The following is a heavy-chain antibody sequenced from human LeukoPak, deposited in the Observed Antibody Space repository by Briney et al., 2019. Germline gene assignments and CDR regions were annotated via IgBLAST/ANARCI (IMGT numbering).Heavy chain of an antibody. CDR2: IDNVGTTM. J-gene: IGHJ6*03. V-gene: IGHV3-11*01. CDR3: AKGSDRFYMDV. CDR1: GITFSEYY. Sequence: GGSLRLSCAASGITFSEYYMSWIRQAPGKGLEWISYIDNVGTTMYYADSVKGRFTISRDNAKKSVYLQMNSLRAEDTALYYCAKGSDRFYMDVWGKGTTVTVSS. D-gene: IGHD3-10*01.